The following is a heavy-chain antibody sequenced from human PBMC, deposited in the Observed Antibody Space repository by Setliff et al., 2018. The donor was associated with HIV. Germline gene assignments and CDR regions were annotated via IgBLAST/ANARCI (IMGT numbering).Heavy chain of an antibody. J-gene: IGHJ4*02. CDR1: GDLIRNSFYY. CDR2: VYYSGST. V-gene: IGHV4-39*07. D-gene: IGHD5-12*01. CDR3: ATGYDRRFPFDY. Sequence: ASETLSLTCDVSGDLIRNSFYYWAWIRQPPGRGLEWIGSVYYSGSTHYNPSLESRATISVDTSKNQFSLKLSSVTAADTAVYYCATGYDRRFPFDYWGQGTLVTVSS.